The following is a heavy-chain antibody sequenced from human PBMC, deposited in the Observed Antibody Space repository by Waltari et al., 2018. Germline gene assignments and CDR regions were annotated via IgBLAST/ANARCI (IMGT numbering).Heavy chain of an antibody. D-gene: IGHD2-21*01. Sequence: QVQLQQWGAGLLKPSETLSLTCAVYGGSFSSYYWGWIRQPPGKGPEWIGEINHSGSTNYHPSLKSRVTISVDTSKNQFSLKLSSVTAADTALYYCARKGGDDGDYYNYYMDVWGKRTTVTISS. V-gene: IGHV4-34*01. J-gene: IGHJ6*03. CDR2: INHSGST. CDR3: ARKGGDDGDYYNYYMDV. CDR1: GGSFSSYY.